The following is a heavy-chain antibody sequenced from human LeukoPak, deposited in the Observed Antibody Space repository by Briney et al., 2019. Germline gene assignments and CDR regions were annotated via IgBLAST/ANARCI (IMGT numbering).Heavy chain of an antibody. CDR2: IYYSGST. Sequence: SETLSLTCTVSGGSISSYYWSWIRQPPGKGLGWIGYIYYSGSTNYNPSLKSRVTISVDTSENQFSLKLSSVTAADTAVYYCARDGYYDSSGRVAFDIWGQGTMVTVSS. D-gene: IGHD3-22*01. V-gene: IGHV4-59*01. CDR3: ARDGYYDSSGRVAFDI. CDR1: GGSISSYY. J-gene: IGHJ3*02.